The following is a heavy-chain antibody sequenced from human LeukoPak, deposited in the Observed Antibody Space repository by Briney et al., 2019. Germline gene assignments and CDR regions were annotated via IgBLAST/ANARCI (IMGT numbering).Heavy chain of an antibody. D-gene: IGHD3-10*01. V-gene: IGHV4-39*07. J-gene: IGHJ3*02. CDR2: IYYSGST. Sequence: PSETLSLTCTVSGGSISSSSYYWGWIRQPAGKGLEWIGSIYYSGSTYYNPSLKSRVTISVDTSKNQFSLKLSSVTAADTAVYYCAREFWNYRSGNLQAFHIWGPGTMVTVSS. CDR3: AREFWNYRSGNLQAFHI. CDR1: GGSISSSSYY.